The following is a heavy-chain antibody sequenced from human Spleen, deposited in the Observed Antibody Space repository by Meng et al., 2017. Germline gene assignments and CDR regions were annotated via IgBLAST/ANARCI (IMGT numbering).Heavy chain of an antibody. CDR2: IYHSGST. Sequence: QWQLPESGPGLVKPSGTLSLSRAGSGGSISTNKWWNWVRQTPGKGLEWVGEIYHSGSTNYNPYLKSRVTMSVEKSKNQFSLKLTSVTAADTAVYYCASYNSGWPQFDSWGQGILVTVSS. J-gene: IGHJ4*02. V-gene: IGHV4-4*02. D-gene: IGHD6-19*01. CDR3: ASYNSGWPQFDS. CDR1: GGSISTNKW.